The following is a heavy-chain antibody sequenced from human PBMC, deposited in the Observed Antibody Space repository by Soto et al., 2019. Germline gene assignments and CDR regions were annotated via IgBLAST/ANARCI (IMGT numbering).Heavy chain of an antibody. Sequence: ASVKVSCQASGYTFTTYGISWVRQAPGQGLEWMGWISAYNGNTNYAQNLQGRVTMTTDTSTSTAYMELRSLRSDDTAVYYCARFYASGSYPYDYWGQGTLVTVSS. CDR2: ISAYNGNT. CDR3: ARFYASGSYPYDY. CDR1: GYTFTTYG. J-gene: IGHJ4*02. V-gene: IGHV1-18*01. D-gene: IGHD3-10*01.